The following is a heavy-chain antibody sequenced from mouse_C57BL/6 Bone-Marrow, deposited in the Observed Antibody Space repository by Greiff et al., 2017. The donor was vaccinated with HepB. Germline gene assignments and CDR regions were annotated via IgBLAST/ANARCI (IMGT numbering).Heavy chain of an antibody. Sequence: LVDSGAELARPGASVKMSCKASGYTFTSYTMHWVKQRPGQGLEWIGYINPSSGYTKYNQKFKDKATLTADKSSSTAYMQLSSLTSEDSAVYYCARCYSNYVGFAYWGQGTLVTVSA. D-gene: IGHD2-5*01. J-gene: IGHJ3*01. V-gene: IGHV1-4*01. CDR2: INPSSGYT. CDR3: ARCYSNYVGFAY. CDR1: GYTFTSYT.